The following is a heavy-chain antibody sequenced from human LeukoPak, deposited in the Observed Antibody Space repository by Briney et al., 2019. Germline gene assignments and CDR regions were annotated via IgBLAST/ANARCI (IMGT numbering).Heavy chain of an antibody. Sequence: QPGGSLRLSCSACGFTFSLYAIHWVRQAPGRGLEYISTISSHNGDAKYYADSVMGRFTISRDNSRTTLYLQMNSLRPEDTAVYYCVRGDSSSWCRPLDLWGQGTLVTVSS. J-gene: IGHJ5*02. V-gene: IGHV3-64D*06. CDR1: GFTFSLYA. D-gene: IGHD6-13*01. CDR3: VRGDSSSWCRPLDL. CDR2: ISSHNGDAK.